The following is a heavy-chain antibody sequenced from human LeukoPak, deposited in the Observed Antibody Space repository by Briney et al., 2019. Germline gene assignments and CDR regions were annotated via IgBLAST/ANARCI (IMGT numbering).Heavy chain of an antibody. CDR3: ARGAFGSSWYGACDY. CDR1: GFTFANYG. V-gene: IGHV3-30*02. Sequence: GGSLRLPCAASGFTFANYGMHWARQAPGKGLEWVAFIRYDGSIKYYADSVKGRFTISRDNSKNTLYLQMNSLRAEDTAVYYCARGAFGSSWYGACDYWGQGTLVTVSS. J-gene: IGHJ4*02. D-gene: IGHD6-13*01. CDR2: IRYDGSIK.